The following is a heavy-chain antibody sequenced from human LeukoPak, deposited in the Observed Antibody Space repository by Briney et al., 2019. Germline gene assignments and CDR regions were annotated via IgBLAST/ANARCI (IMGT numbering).Heavy chain of an antibody. D-gene: IGHD2-8*02. Sequence: GGSLRLSCAASGFTFTSYSMKWVRQAPAGGLERVSAISGSGGSTYNAHSVKGRLTISRDNSKNRLYLKMNSLRAEDTAVYYCAKGPPWYWTGYFDLWGRGTLVTVSS. J-gene: IGHJ2*01. CDR1: GFTFTSYS. CDR3: AKGPPWYWTGYFDL. V-gene: IGHV3-23*01. CDR2: ISGSGGST.